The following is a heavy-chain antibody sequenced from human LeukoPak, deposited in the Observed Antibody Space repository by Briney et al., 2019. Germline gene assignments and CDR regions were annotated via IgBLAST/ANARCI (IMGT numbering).Heavy chain of an antibody. CDR1: GGSFSGYY. Sequence: MSSETLSLTCAVYGGSFSGYYWSWIRQPPGKGLEWIGEINHSGSTNYNPSLKSRVTISVDTSKNQFSLKLSSVTAADTAVYYCARRYPYGRNWFDPWGQGTLVTVSS. D-gene: IGHD3-10*01. J-gene: IGHJ5*02. CDR2: INHSGST. CDR3: ARRYPYGRNWFDP. V-gene: IGHV4-34*01.